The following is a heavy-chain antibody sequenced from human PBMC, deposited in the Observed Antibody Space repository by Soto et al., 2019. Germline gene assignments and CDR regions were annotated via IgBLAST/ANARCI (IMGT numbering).Heavy chain of an antibody. V-gene: IGHV1-18*04. CDR2: IAPHSGRT. Sequence: QVQLVQSGPEVKNPGASVRVSCVASGYAFTSYGVNWVRQAPGQGLEWMGWIAPHSGRTTYLPKFQGRVTMTADVSTNTAYIELRRLKADDTGIYFCARAATVSYHSAYWCQGTVVTVSS. CDR1: GYAFTSYG. D-gene: IGHD3-10*01. CDR3: ARAATVSYHSAY. J-gene: IGHJ4*02.